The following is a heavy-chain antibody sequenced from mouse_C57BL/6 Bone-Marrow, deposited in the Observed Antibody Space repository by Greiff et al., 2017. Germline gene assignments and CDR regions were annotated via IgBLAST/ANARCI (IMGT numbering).Heavy chain of an antibody. V-gene: IGHV6-6*01. CDR1: GFTFSDAW. CDR3: TSNYYGSSYGPYWYFDV. D-gene: IGHD1-1*01. CDR2: IRNKANNHAT. Sequence: EVQLQESGGGLVQPGGSMKLSCAASGFTFSDAWMDWVRQSPEKGLEWVAEIRNKANNHATYYAESVKGRFTISRDDSKSRVYLQMISLRAEDTGIYYCTSNYYGSSYGPYWYFDVWGTGTTGTVSS. J-gene: IGHJ1*03.